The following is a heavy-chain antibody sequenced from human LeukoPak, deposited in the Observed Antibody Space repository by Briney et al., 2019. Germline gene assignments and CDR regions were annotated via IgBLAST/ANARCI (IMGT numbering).Heavy chain of an antibody. J-gene: IGHJ4*02. Sequence: GGSLRLSCAASGFTVSDNYMNWVRQAPGKGLEWVSVIYSGGGIYYADSVKGRFTISRDNSKNTLFLQMNSLRAEDTAVHYCAKARGASDSSPDYWGQGTLVTVSS. CDR2: IYSGGGI. CDR3: AKARGASDSSPDY. CDR1: GFTVSDNY. D-gene: IGHD2-15*01. V-gene: IGHV3-53*01.